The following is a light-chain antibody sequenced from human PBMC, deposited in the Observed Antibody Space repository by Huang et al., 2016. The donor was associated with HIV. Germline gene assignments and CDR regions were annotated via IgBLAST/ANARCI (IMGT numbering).Light chain of an antibody. J-gene: IGKJ2*03. CDR3: QQYYTYPHS. CDR1: PGISSY. V-gene: IGKV1-8*01. CDR2: SAS. Sequence: AIRLTQSPSSLSASTGDRVTITCRASPGISSYLAWYQQKPGKAPKLLIASASTLQSGVPSRCSGSGFGTDFTLTISSLQSEDLGTYHCQQYYTYPHSFGQGTKLEIK.